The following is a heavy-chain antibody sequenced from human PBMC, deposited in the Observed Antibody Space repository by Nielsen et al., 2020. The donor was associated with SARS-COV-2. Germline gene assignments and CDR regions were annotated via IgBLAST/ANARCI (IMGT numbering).Heavy chain of an antibody. CDR2: IIPIFGTA. D-gene: IGHD6-13*01. V-gene: IGHV1-69*13. CDR1: GGIFSSYA. CDR3: ASQSIAAAGFYYYYYMDV. Sequence: SVKVSCKASGGIFSSYAISWVRQAPGQGLEWMGGIIPIFGTANYAQKFQGRVTITADESTSTAYMELSSLRSEDTAVYYCASQSIAAAGFYYYYYMDVWGKGTTVTVSS. J-gene: IGHJ6*03.